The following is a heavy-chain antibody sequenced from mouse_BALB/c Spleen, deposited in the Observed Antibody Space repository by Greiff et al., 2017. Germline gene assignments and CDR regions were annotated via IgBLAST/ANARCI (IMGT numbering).Heavy chain of an antibody. CDR1: GFTFSSYT. Sequence: EVQGVESGGGLVKPGGSLKLSCAASGFTFSSYTMSWVRQTPEKRLEWVATISSGGGNTYYPDSVKGRFTISRDNAKNNLYLQMSSLRSEDTALYYCARWYYAMDYWGQGTSVTVSS. CDR3: ARWYYAMDY. CDR2: ISSGGGNT. V-gene: IGHV5-9*03. J-gene: IGHJ4*01.